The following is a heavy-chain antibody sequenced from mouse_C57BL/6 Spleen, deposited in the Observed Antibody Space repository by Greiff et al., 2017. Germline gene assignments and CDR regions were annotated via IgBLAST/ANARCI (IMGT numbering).Heavy chain of an antibody. V-gene: IGHV1-58*01. CDR2: IYIGNGYT. CDR3: SYGNYGDYYAMDY. J-gene: IGHJ4*01. Sequence: EVQGVESGAELVRPGSSVKMSCKTSGYTFTSYGINWVKQRPGQGLEWIGYIYIGNGYTEYNEKFKGKATLTSDTSSSTAYMQLSSLTSEDSAIYFCSYGNYGDYYAMDYWGQGTSVTVSS. D-gene: IGHD2-1*01. CDR1: GYTFTSYG.